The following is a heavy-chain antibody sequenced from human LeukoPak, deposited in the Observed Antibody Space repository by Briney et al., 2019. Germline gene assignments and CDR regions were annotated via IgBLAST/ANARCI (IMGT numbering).Heavy chain of an antibody. D-gene: IGHD4-11*01. CDR3: ARGTETTEFDY. J-gene: IGHJ4*02. Sequence: SETLSLTCTVSGGSISGSSYYWGWIRQPPGKGLEWIGSIYYSGSTYYNPSLKSRVTISGDTSKNQYSLKLSSVTAADTAVYYCARGTETTEFDYWGRGTPVTVSS. V-gene: IGHV4-39*07. CDR1: GGSISGSSYY. CDR2: IYYSGST.